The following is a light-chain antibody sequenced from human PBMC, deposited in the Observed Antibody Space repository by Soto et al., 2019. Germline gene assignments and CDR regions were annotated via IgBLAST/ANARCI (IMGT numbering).Light chain of an antibody. CDR2: SNN. CDR1: NFNVKNNY. CDR3: ASWDDSLSETV. J-gene: IGLJ7*01. Sequence: QSVLTQPPSLSGTPGQRVTISCSGSNFNVKNNYVYWYQQFAGTAPKLLIYSNNRRPSGVPDRCSGSKSGSSASLAISGLRPEDEDDYYCASWDDSLSETVFGGGTQLTVL. V-gene: IGLV1-47*01.